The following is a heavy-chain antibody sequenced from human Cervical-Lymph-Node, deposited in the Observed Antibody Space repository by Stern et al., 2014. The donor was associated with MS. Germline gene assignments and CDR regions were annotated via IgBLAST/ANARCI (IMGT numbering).Heavy chain of an antibody. CDR3: ARDREIFTAYCKDDCYYDVFDI. D-gene: IGHD2-21*02. V-gene: IGHV4-61*02. J-gene: IGHJ3*02. CDR2: IYTSGST. Sequence: QVQLQESGPGLVKPSQTLSLTCTVSGASISNSNHYWSWIRRPAGKGPEWIGRIYTSGSTNYNPSLKSRVTISVDTSKNQFSLKLPSVTAADTAVYYCARDREIFTAYCKDDCYYDVFDIWGQGTMVTVSS. CDR1: GASISNSNHY.